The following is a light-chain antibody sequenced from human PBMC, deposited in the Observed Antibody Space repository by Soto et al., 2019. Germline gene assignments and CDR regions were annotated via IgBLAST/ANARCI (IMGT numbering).Light chain of an antibody. V-gene: IGLV4-69*01. CDR1: SGHSSYA. CDR3: QTWGTGNPWD. CDR2: LNSDGSH. Sequence: QSVLTQSPSASASLGASVKLTCTLSSGHSSYAIAWHQQQPEKGPRYLMKLNSDGSHSKGDGIPHRFSGSSSGAERYLTISGLQSEYEADYYCQTWGTGNPWDFGGGTTLTVL. J-gene: IGLJ3*02.